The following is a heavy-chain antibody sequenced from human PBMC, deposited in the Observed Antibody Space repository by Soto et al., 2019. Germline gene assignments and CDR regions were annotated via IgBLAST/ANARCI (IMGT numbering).Heavy chain of an antibody. D-gene: IGHD3-10*01. V-gene: IGHV3-30*03. CDR2: TTYDGRIM. CDR3: AGAGESQYFGYGLDV. J-gene: IGHJ6*02. Sequence: GGSLRLSCVGSGFSFSSCCMHWVRQAPGKGLEWVAATTYDGRIMHNEDFVKGRFTISRDTSKNTLHLLMNSLRVEDTATYYCAGAGESQYFGYGLDVWGQGTTVTVSS. CDR1: GFSFSSCC.